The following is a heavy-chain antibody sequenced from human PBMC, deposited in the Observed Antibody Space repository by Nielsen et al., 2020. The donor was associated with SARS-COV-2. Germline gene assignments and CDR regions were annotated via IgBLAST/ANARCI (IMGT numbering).Heavy chain of an antibody. J-gene: IGHJ4*02. CDR3: ATPITVDYFDY. CDR2: INLSAGST. Sequence: ASVKVSCKASGDTFTIDNLHWLRQAPGQGTAWIGIINLSAGSTDSSQKLKGRVTMTRDTSASTVYLALTSLKSEDTAVYYCATPITVDYFDYWGQGTLVTVSS. CDR1: GDTFTIDN. V-gene: IGHV1-46*01.